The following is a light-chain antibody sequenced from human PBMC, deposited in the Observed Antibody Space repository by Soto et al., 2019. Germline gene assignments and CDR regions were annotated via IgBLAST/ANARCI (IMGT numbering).Light chain of an antibody. CDR1: QSVSSSY. Sequence: EIVLTQSPGTLSLSPGERATLSCRASQSVSSSYLAWYQQKPGQAPRLLIYGASSRATGIPDRFSGSGSGTDFTLTSSRLEPEDCAVYYCQQYGSSPLTFRGGTKVEIK. CDR2: GAS. J-gene: IGKJ4*01. CDR3: QQYGSSPLT. V-gene: IGKV3-20*01.